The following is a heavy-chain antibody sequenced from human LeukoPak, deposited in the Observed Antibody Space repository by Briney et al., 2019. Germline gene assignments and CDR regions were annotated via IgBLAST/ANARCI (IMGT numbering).Heavy chain of an antibody. Sequence: GGSLRLSCAATGFTFSSYEMNWVRQAPGEGLEWVSYISSSGSTIYYADSVKGRFTISRDNAKNSLYLQMNSLRAEDTAVYYCAELGITMIGGVWGKGTTVTISS. CDR2: ISSSGSTI. J-gene: IGHJ6*04. D-gene: IGHD3-10*02. CDR1: GFTFSSYE. V-gene: IGHV3-48*03. CDR3: AELGITMIGGV.